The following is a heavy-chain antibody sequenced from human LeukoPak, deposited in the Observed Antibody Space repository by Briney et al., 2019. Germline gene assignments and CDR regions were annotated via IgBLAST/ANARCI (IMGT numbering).Heavy chain of an antibody. CDR3: ARMIYGDYFDF. Sequence: AGGSLRLSCAASGFTFSSYEMNWVRQAAGKGLEWVSYISSSGSTIYYADCVKGRFTISRDNAKNSLYLQMNSLRAEDTAVYYCARMIYGDYFDFWGQGTLVTVSS. D-gene: IGHD4-17*01. CDR2: ISSSGSTI. V-gene: IGHV3-48*03. CDR1: GFTFSSYE. J-gene: IGHJ4*02.